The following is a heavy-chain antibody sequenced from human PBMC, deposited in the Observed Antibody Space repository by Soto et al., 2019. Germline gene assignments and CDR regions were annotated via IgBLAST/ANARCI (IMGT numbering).Heavy chain of an antibody. CDR1: GGSISSYY. CDR3: ARVNLLYSGSYYENNWFAP. CDR2: IYYSGST. Sequence: PSETLSLTCTVSGGSISSYYWSWIRQPPGKGLEWIGYIYYSGSTNYNPSLKSRVTISVDTSKNQFSLKLSSVTAADTAVYYCARVNLLYSGSYYENNWFAPWGQGTLVTVSS. V-gene: IGHV4-59*01. D-gene: IGHD1-26*01. J-gene: IGHJ5*02.